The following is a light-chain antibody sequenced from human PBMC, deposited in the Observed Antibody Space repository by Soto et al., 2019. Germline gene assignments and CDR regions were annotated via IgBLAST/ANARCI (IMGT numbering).Light chain of an antibody. CDR1: SSDVGSYKL. V-gene: IGLV2-23*01. Sequence: QSALTQPASVSGSPGQSITISCTGTSSDVGSYKLVSWYQQHPGKAPKLIIYEGNKRPSGLSNRFSGSKSGNTASLTISGLQAEDEADYYCAAWDDRLRGHWEFGGGTKLTVL. J-gene: IGLJ3*02. CDR3: AAWDDRLRGHWE. CDR2: EGN.